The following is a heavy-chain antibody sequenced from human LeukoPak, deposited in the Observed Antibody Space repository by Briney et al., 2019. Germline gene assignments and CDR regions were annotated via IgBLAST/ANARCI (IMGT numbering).Heavy chain of an antibody. Sequence: GGSLRLSCAGSGFTVSSSYMSWVRQPPGKGLEWVSVLYSGGSTYYADSVKGRFTISRDDSKNTLYLQMNSLRGEDTAVFYCARATMLGYYYGLDVWGQGTTVTVSS. CDR3: ARATMLGYYYGLDV. J-gene: IGHJ6*02. CDR1: GFTVSSSY. D-gene: IGHD3-10*02. CDR2: LYSGGST. V-gene: IGHV3-66*01.